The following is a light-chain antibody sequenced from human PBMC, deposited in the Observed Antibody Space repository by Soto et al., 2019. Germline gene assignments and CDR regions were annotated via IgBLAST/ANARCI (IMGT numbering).Light chain of an antibody. CDR2: GAS. CDR1: QSVSPY. J-gene: IGKJ3*01. CDR3: QQYVSSPFT. Sequence: EIVLTQSPGTLSLSPGGRASLSCRASQSVSPYLAWYQQKPGQAPRILIYGASTRAIGIPDRFSGSGSGTDLTLTISRLEPEDSAVYYCQQYVSSPFTCGPGTKVDIK. V-gene: IGKV3-20*01.